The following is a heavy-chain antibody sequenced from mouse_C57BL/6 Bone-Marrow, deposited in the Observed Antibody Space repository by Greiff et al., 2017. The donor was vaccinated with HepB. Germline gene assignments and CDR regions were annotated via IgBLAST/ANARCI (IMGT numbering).Heavy chain of an antibody. CDR3: ARDRPITTVVAYYAMDY. V-gene: IGHV5-4*01. J-gene: IGHJ4*01. Sequence: EVKLMESGGGLVKPGGSLKLSCAASGFTFSSYAMSWVRQTPEKRLEWVATISDGGSYTYYPDNVKGRFTISRDNAKNNLYLQMSHLKSEDTAMYYCARDRPITTVVAYYAMDYWGQGTSGTVSS. D-gene: IGHD1-1*01. CDR1: GFTFSSYA. CDR2: ISDGGSYT.